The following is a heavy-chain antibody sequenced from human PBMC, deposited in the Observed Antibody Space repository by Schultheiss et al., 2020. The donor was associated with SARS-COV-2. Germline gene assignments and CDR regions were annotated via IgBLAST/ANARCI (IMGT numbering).Heavy chain of an antibody. J-gene: IGHJ4*02. V-gene: IGHV4-30-4*02. CDR2: IHYSGST. Sequence: SETLSLTCVVSGGSISSGDYYWNWIRQPPGKGLEWIGYIHYSGSTYYNPSLKSRVTISVDTSKNQFSLKLTSVTAADTAVYYCAREDGYREVDYWGQGTLVTVSS. CDR1: GGSISSGDYY. D-gene: IGHD5-24*01. CDR3: AREDGYREVDY.